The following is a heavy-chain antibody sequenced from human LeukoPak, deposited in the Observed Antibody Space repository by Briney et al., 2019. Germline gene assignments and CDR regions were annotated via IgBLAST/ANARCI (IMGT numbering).Heavy chain of an antibody. CDR3: ARVLRTYDRSGLYFWYFDL. CDR2: INYSGST. J-gene: IGHJ2*01. D-gene: IGHD3-22*01. Sequence: SETLSLTCTVSGGSVSSDYWNWIRHPPGKELEWIGFINYSGSTNYRPSFESRATISRDTSKNQFSLKLSSVTAADTAVYYCARVLRTYDRSGLYFWYFDLWGRGALVTVSS. V-gene: IGHV4-59*02. CDR1: GGSVSSDY.